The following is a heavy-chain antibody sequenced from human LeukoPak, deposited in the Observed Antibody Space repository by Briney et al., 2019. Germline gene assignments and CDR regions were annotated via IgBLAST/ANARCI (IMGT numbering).Heavy chain of an antibody. CDR1: GFTFSSYS. CDR3: ARDQGVYCSGGSCTAFDI. J-gene: IGHJ3*02. CDR2: ISGSSSYI. Sequence: GGSLRLSCAASGFTFSSYSMNWVRRAPGKGLEWVSSISGSSSYIYYGDSVKGRCTISSDNAKKSLYLQMNSLRAEDTAVYYCARDQGVYCSGGSCTAFDIWGQGTMVTVSS. D-gene: IGHD2-15*01. V-gene: IGHV3-21*01.